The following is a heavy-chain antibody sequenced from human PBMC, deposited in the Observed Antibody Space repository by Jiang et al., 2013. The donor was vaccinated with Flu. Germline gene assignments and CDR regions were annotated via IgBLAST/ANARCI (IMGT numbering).Heavy chain of an antibody. V-gene: IGHV4-30-2*01. Sequence: GSGLVKPSQTLSLTCAVSGGSISSGGYSWSWIRQPPGKGLEWIGYIYHSGSTYYNPSLKSRVTISVDRSKNQFSLKLSSVTAADTAVYYCARAVYYGSGSYLFDYWGQGTLVTVSS. J-gene: IGHJ4*02. CDR2: IYHSGST. CDR1: GGSISSGGYS. D-gene: IGHD3-10*01. CDR3: ARAVYYGSGSYLFDY.